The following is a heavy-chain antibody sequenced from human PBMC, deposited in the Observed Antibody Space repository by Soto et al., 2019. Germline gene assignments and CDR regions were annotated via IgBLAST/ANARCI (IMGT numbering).Heavy chain of an antibody. CDR2: IDGSGGTT. J-gene: IGHJ5*02. Sequence: GSLRLSCAASGFPFSSTDMTWVRQAPGKGLDWVSTIDGSGGTTYYVDSVKGRFTISRDNSINTVFLQMNSLRADDTALYFCAKNSGWFNTWGQGALVTVSS. CDR3: AKNSGWFNT. CDR1: GFPFSSTD. V-gene: IGHV3-23*01. D-gene: IGHD3-10*01.